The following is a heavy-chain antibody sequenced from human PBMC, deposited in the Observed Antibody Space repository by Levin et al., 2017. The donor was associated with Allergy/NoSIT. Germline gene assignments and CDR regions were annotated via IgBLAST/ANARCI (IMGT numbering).Heavy chain of an antibody. CDR3: ARGPTGSYCSGGSCYPKVFDY. CDR1: GFTFSDYY. CDR2: ISSSSSYT. J-gene: IGHJ4*02. D-gene: IGHD2-15*01. V-gene: IGHV3-11*05. Sequence: GESLKISCAASGFTFSDYYMSWIRQAPGKGLEWVSYISSSSSYTNYADSVKGRFTISRDNAKNSLYLQMNSLRAEDTAVYYCARGPTGSYCSGGSCYPKVFDYWGQGTLVTVSS.